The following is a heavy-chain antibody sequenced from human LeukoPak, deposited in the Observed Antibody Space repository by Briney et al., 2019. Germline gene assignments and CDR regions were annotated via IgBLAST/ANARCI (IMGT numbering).Heavy chain of an antibody. CDR3: AKGRELLAAVPTSLDY. CDR1: GVTFSNYG. V-gene: IGHV3-30*02. CDR2: IRYDGSDK. J-gene: IGHJ4*02. D-gene: IGHD1-7*01. Sequence: GGSLRLSCAASGVTFSNYGFHWVRQAPGKGLEWVTFIRYDGSDKYYADSVRGRFTISRDNSKNTLYLQMNSLRPDDTAVYYCAKGRELLAAVPTSLDYWGQGTLVTVSS.